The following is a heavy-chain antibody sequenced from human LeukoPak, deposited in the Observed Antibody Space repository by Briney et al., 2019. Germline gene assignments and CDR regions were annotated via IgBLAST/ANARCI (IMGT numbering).Heavy chain of an antibody. D-gene: IGHD2-15*01. CDR2: IYTSGST. V-gene: IGHV4-61*02. J-gene: IGHJ4*02. CDR3: ARGVSNCSGGSCYSFDY. Sequence: SETLSLTCTVSGVSISSGSYYWRWVRQPAGKGLEWIGRIYTSGSTNYNPSLKSRITRSVDTSKNQFSLKLSSVTAADTAVYYCARGVSNCSGGSCYSFDYWGQGTLVTVSS. CDR1: GVSISSGSYY.